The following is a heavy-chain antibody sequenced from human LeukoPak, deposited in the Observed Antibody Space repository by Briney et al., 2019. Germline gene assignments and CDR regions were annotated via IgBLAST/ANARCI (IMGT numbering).Heavy chain of an antibody. Sequence: VISYDGSNKYYADSVKGRFTISRDNSKNTLYLQMNSLRAEDTAVYYCAGSYSSSWVYFDYWGQGTLVTVSS. CDR3: AGSYSSSWVYFDY. J-gene: IGHJ4*02. CDR2: ISYDGSNK. D-gene: IGHD6-13*01. V-gene: IGHV3-33*05.